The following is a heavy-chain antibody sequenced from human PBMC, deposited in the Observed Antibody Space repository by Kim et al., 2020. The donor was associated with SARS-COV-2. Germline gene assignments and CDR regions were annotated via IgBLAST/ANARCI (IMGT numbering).Heavy chain of an antibody. D-gene: IGHD6-13*01. CDR3: AILPRSSTAAASDY. Sequence: NPPLKSRVPISVDTSKNQFSLKLSSVTAADTAVYYCAILPRSSTAAASDYWGQGTLVTVSS. J-gene: IGHJ4*02. V-gene: IGHV4-34*01.